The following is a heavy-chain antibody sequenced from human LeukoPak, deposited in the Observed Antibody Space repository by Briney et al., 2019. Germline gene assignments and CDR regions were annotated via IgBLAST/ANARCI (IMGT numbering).Heavy chain of an antibody. V-gene: IGHV3-74*01. D-gene: IGHD6-6*01. CDR3: ATSPSSPNC. CDR1: GVTFRNYW. Sequence: GGSLRLSCAASGVTFRNYWMHWVRQAPGKGLVWVSRVNTDGSDTSYADSVKGRFTISRDNAKNTLYLQMNSLRAEDTAVYYCATSPSSPNCWGQGTLVTVSS. J-gene: IGHJ4*02. CDR2: VNTDGSDT.